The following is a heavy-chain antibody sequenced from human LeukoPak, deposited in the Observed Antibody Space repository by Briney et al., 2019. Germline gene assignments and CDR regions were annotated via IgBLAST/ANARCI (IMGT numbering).Heavy chain of an antibody. D-gene: IGHD2/OR15-2a*01. Sequence: GGSLRLSCVASAFTFSDYTMTWVRQAPGKGLEWVSSISWDSSDIFYADSLRGRLTISRDNAKNSLFLQIDSLEVEGTAVYYCARAAFHDSFDIWGQGTFVTVSS. J-gene: IGHJ3*02. CDR1: AFTFSDYT. CDR2: ISWDSSDI. CDR3: ARAAFHDSFDI. V-gene: IGHV3-21*01.